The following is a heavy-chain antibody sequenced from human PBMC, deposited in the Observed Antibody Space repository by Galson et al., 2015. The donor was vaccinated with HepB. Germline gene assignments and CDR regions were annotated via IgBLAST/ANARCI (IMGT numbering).Heavy chain of an antibody. V-gene: IGHV1-69*10. CDR1: GDTFSSYS. CDR3: ASGGECSGGSCYEGL. CDR2: IIPIFAIG. D-gene: IGHD2-15*01. J-gene: IGHJ1*01. Sequence: SVKVSCKASGDTFSSYSINWVRQAPGQGPEWVGGIIPIFAIGKYAQKFQGRVTITADKSTKTVYMEMGSLTSEDTAIYYCASGGECSGGSCYEGLWGQGTLVTVSS.